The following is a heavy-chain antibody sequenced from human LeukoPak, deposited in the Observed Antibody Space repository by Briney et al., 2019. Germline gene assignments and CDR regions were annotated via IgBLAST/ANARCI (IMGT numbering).Heavy chain of an antibody. CDR1: GGSISSSNW. V-gene: IGHV4-4*02. J-gene: IGHJ5*02. CDR2: IYHSGST. Sequence: SGTLSLTCAVSGGSISSSNWWSWVRQPPGKGLEWIGEIYHSGSTNYNPSLKSRVTISVDTSKNQFSLKLSSVTAADTAVYYCARGSYDFWSGYSSWFDPWGQGTLVTVSS. D-gene: IGHD3-3*01. CDR3: ARGSYDFWSGYSSWFDP.